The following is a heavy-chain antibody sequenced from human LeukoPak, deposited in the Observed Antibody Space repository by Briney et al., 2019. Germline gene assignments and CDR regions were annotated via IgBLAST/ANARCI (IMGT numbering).Heavy chain of an antibody. CDR1: GFTFSSYA. D-gene: IGHD3-3*01. J-gene: IGHJ5*02. CDR2: ISGSGGST. Sequence: GGSLRLSCAASGFTFSSYAMSWVRQAQGQGLEWVSAISGSGGSTYYADSVKGRFTISRDNSKNTLYLQMNSLRAEDTAVYYCAKAPYYDFWSGYPNWFDPWGQGTLVTVSS. CDR3: AKAPYYDFWSGYPNWFDP. V-gene: IGHV3-23*01.